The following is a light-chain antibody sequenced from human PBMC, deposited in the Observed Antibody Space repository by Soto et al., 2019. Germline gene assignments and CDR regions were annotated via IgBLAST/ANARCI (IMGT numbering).Light chain of an antibody. CDR1: SSDVGGYNY. CDR3: SSYTSSSTLYV. CDR2: DVS. J-gene: IGLJ1*01. V-gene: IGLV2-14*01. Sequence: QSVLTQPASVSGSPGQSITISCTGTSSDVGGYNYVSWYQQHPGKAPKLMIYDVSNRPSGVSNRFSGSKSGNTASLTISGLQAEDEADYYCSSYTSSSTLYVFGTGIKSPS.